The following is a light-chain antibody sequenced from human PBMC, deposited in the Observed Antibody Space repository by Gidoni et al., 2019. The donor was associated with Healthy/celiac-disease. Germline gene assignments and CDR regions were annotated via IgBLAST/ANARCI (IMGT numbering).Light chain of an antibody. Sequence: QSALTPPASVSGSPGQSIPISCTGTSSDVGGYNYVSWYQQHQGKAPTHMIYDVSNRPPWVSNRFSGSKSGNPASLTISGLQAEDEADYYCSSYTSSSTYNYVFGTGTKVTVL. J-gene: IGLJ1*01. CDR1: SSDVGGYNY. CDR2: DVS. CDR3: SSYTSSSTYNYV. V-gene: IGLV2-14*01.